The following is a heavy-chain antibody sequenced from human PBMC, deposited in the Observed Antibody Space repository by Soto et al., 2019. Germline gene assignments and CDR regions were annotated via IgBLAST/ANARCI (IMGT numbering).Heavy chain of an antibody. J-gene: IGHJ4*02. D-gene: IGHD3-3*01. CDR3: AKTGFWSGYRVVDY. CDR1: GGSISSSSSY. CDR2: INYSGST. Sequence: QMQLQESGPGLVKPSETLSLTCTVSGGSISSSSSYWGWIRQPPGKGLEWIGSINYSGSTYYNPSLKSRITTSVDTSKNQFSLKLSSVTAADTAVYFCAKTGFWSGYRVVDYWGQGTLVTVSS. V-gene: IGHV4-39*01.